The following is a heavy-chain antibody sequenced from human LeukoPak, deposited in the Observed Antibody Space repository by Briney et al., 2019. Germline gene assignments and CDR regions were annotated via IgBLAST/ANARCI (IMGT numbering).Heavy chain of an antibody. Sequence: SQPRSLTCAVTGDSLSSNTAAWHCSRQSPSRGLEWLGRTYYTSQWNYDYAVSVKSRITINPDTSKNQFSLQLNSVTPEDTAVYYCARGKVSAFDIWGQGTLVSVSS. CDR1: GDSLSSNTAA. CDR3: ARGKVSAFDI. J-gene: IGHJ3*02. V-gene: IGHV6-1*01. CDR2: TYYTSQWNY.